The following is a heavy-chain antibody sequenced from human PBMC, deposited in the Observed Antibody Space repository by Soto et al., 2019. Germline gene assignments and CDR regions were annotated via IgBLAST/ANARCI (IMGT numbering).Heavy chain of an antibody. D-gene: IGHD3-3*01. CDR2: TYYRSKWYN. CDR1: GDSVSSNSAA. CDR3: ARDEALKPFWSGETGELNPYYYYYMDV. Sequence: KQSQTLSLTCAISGDSVSSNSAAWNWIRQSPSRGLEWLGRTYYRSKWYNDYAVSVKSRITINPDTSKNQFSLQLNSVTPEDTAVYYCARDEALKPFWSGETGELNPYYYYYMDVWGKGTTVTVSS. V-gene: IGHV6-1*01. J-gene: IGHJ6*03.